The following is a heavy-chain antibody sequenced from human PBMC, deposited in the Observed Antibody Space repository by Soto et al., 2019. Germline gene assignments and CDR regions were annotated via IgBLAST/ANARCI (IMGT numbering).Heavy chain of an antibody. CDR3: AEGFLAAACTCYYYGMDV. D-gene: IGHD6-13*01. Sequence: VQLLESGGGLVQPGGSLRLSCAASGFTFSSYAMSWVRQAPGKGLEWVSAISGSGGSTYYADSVKGRFTISRDNSEKSIYLQKNSRRAEDTAVYYCAEGFLAAACTCYYYGMDVWGQGTMVTVSS. V-gene: IGHV3-23*01. CDR2: ISGSGGST. CDR1: GFTFSSYA. J-gene: IGHJ6*02.